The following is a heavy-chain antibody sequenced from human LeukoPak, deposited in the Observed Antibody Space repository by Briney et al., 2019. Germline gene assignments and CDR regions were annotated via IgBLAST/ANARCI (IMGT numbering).Heavy chain of an antibody. D-gene: IGHD4-17*01. CDR2: ISDSGGRT. J-gene: IGHJ6*03. V-gene: IGHV3-23*01. CDR3: AKNDGHPTDTYYMDV. CDR1: GITLSNYG. Sequence: GGSLRLSCAVSGITLSNYGMSWVRQAPGKGLEWVAGISDSGGRTNYADSVKGRFTISRDNPKNTLYLQMNSLRAEDTAVYYCAKNDGHPTDTYYMDVWGKGTTVTVSS.